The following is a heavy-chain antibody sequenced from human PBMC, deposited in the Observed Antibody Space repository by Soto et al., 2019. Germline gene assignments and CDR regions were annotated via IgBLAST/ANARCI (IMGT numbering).Heavy chain of an antibody. CDR1: GFTFSTYN. Sequence: EVQLVESGGGLVKPGGSRTLSCTASGFTFSTYNMNWVRQAPGKGLEWVSSINSPSSYIYYADSVKGRFTISRDNAKNSLFLQMSSLRAEDSAVYYCARMGGSDDYYYYYGMDVWGQGTAVTVSS. CDR3: ARMGGSDDYYYYYGMDV. V-gene: IGHV3-21*01. CDR2: INSPSSYI. D-gene: IGHD1-26*01. J-gene: IGHJ6*02.